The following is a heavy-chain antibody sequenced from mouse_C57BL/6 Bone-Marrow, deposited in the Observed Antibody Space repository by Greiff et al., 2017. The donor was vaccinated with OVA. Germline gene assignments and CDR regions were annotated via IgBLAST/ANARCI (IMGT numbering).Heavy chain of an antibody. V-gene: IGHV1-42*01. J-gene: IGHJ2*01. Sequence: EVQRVESGPELVKPGASVKISCKASGYSFTGYYMNWVKQSPEKSLEWIGEINPSTGGTTYNQKFKAKATLTVDKSSSTAYMQLKSLTSEDSAVYYCARSRGDYWGQGTTLTVSS. CDR1: GYSFTGYY. CDR3: ARSRGDY. CDR2: INPSTGGT.